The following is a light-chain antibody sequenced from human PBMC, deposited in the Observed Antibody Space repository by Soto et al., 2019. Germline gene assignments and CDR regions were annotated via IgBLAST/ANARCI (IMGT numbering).Light chain of an antibody. CDR3: SSYTSSTTYV. CDR2: EVS. CDR1: SSDVGGYKY. J-gene: IGLJ1*01. Sequence: QSVLTQPASVSGSPGQSITISCTGTSSDVGGYKYVSWYQQHPGKAPKVMIYEVSNRPSGVSNRFSGSKSGNTASLTISGLQADDEADYYCSSYTSSTTYVFGPGTKLTVL. V-gene: IGLV2-14*01.